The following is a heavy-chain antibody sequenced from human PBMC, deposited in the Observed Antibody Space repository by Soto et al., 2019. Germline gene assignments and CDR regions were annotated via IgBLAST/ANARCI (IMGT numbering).Heavy chain of an antibody. V-gene: IGHV2-5*02. Sequence: QITLQESGPTLVKPTQTLTLTCTFPGFSLSTSGVGVGWIRQPPGKALEWLALIYWGDDKRYIPSLKSRLSITKDTSKTQVVLTMTIMYPEYTATYYCAAHGSGNYYNPLYNWFDPWVSGPLVTVSS. D-gene: IGHD3-10*01. CDR3: AAHGSGNYYNPLYNWFDP. CDR1: GFSLSTSGVG. CDR2: IYWGDDK. J-gene: IGHJ5*02.